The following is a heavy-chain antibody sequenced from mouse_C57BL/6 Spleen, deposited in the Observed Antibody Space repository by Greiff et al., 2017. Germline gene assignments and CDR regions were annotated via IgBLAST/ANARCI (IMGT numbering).Heavy chain of an antibody. V-gene: IGHV1-39*01. CDR1: GYYFTDYN. D-gene: IGHD5-5*01. Sequence: VQLQQSGPELVKPGASVKISCKASGYYFTDYNMNWVKQSNGKSLEWIGVINPNYGTTSYNPKFKCKATLTVDQSSSTAYMQLTSLTSEDSAVYYCARRGTPTYYFGYWGQGTTLTVSS. CDR3: ARRGTPTYYFGY. CDR2: INPNYGTT. J-gene: IGHJ2*01.